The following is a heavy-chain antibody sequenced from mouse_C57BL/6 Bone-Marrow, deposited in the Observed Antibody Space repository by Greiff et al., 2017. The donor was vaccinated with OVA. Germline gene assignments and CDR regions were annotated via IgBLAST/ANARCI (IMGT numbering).Heavy chain of an antibody. D-gene: IGHD1-1*01. V-gene: IGHV5-15*01. CDR3: ARRYYGSSPYAMDY. Sequence: EVKLMESGGGLVQPGGSLKLSCAASGFTFSDYGMAWVRQAPRKGPEWVAFISNLAYSIYYADTVTGRFTISRENAKNTLYLEMSSLRSEDTAMYYCARRYYGSSPYAMDYWGQGTSVTVSS. CDR1: GFTFSDYG. J-gene: IGHJ4*01. CDR2: ISNLAYSI.